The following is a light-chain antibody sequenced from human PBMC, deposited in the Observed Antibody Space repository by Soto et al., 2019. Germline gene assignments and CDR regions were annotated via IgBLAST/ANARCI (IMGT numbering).Light chain of an antibody. V-gene: IGKV1-5*03. J-gene: IGKJ1*01. CDR2: KAS. Sequence: DIQMTQSPSTLSASVGDRVTITCRASQSISSWLAWYQQKPGKAPKLLIYKASSLESGVPSRFSGSGSGTKFTLTISSLQPDDFSTYYCQQYNSYPPWTFGQGTKVEIK. CDR3: QQYNSYPPWT. CDR1: QSISSW.